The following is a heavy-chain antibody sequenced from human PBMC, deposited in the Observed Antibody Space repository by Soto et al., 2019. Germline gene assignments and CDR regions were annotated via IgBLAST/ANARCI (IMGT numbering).Heavy chain of an antibody. CDR1: GFAVSSCS. Sequence: LILSCAASGFAVSSCSSHWVRDAAGKVLEWVASMSFDGNSKYFADSVKGRFKISRDTSKNTWSLEMESLGAEDSALYHCTRGRSMIANDDFEYWGQGTQVTVSS. D-gene: IGHD2-21*01. J-gene: IGHJ4*02. CDR3: TRGRSMIANDDFEY. V-gene: IGHV3-30-3*01. CDR2: MSFDGNSK.